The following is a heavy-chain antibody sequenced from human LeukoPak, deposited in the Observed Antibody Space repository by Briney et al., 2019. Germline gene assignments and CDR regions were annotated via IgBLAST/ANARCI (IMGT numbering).Heavy chain of an antibody. J-gene: IGHJ4*02. V-gene: IGHV3-21*06. CDR3: ARESRRYGSGSYPPDY. D-gene: IGHD3-10*01. Sequence: PGGSLRLSCVASGFTFSSYSTTWVRQAPGKGLEWVSSISNSGASTDYADSVKGRFTISRDNAKNSLYLQMTSLRAEDTAVYYCARESRRYGSGSYPPDYWGRGTLVTVSS. CDR1: GFTFSSYS. CDR2: ISNSGAST.